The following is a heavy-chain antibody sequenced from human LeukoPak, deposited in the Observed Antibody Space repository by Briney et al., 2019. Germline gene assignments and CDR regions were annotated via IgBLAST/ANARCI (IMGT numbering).Heavy chain of an antibody. CDR3: TTAENYYDSSGYYYVDY. D-gene: IGHD3-22*01. CDR1: GFTFSRYA. CDR2: MKSKTDGGTT. J-gene: IGHJ4*02. Sequence: PGGSLSLSCAASGFTFSRYAMSWVRRATGKGVEWVGRMKSKTDGGTTDYRAPVKGRFTISRDDSKNTLYLQMTSLKTEDTAVYYCTTAENYYDSSGYYYVDYWGQGTLVTVSS. V-gene: IGHV3-15*01.